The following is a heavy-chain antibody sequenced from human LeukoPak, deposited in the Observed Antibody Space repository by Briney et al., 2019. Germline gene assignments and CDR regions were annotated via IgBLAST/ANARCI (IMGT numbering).Heavy chain of an antibody. CDR3: AKDLDYGDYEGYFDY. Sequence: PGGSLRLSCAASGFTFDDYAMHWVRQAPGKGLEWVSGISWNSGSIGYADSVKGRFTISRDNAKNSLYLQMNSLRAEDTALYYCAKDLDYGDYEGYFDYWGQGTLVTVSS. D-gene: IGHD4-17*01. J-gene: IGHJ4*02. V-gene: IGHV3-9*01. CDR1: GFTFDDYA. CDR2: ISWNSGSI.